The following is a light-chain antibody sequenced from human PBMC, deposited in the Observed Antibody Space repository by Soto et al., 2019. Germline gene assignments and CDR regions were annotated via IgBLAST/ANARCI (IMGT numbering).Light chain of an antibody. Sequence: EILMMQSPATLSVSPGERSTLSCIAIQSVSGKLVWYQQRPGQAPRLLIYDASTRATGIPARFSGSGSGTDFTLTISGLQSEDFEFYYCQQYNNWPWTSGQGTKVDIK. CDR2: DAS. CDR3: QQYNNWPWT. CDR1: QSVSGK. J-gene: IGKJ1*01. V-gene: IGKV3-15*01.